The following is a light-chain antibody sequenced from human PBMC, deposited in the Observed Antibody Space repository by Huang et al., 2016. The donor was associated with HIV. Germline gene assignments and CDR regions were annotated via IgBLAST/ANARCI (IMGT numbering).Light chain of an antibody. CDR2: WAS. Sequence: DIVLTQSPDTLAVSLGERATINCKSSQNVLFSSSNKNYLACYQQKSGQPPQVLIYWASTRESGVPDRFIGSGSGTNFTLTISSLQAEDVAVYYCQQYYSTPAFGQGTRVEI. J-gene: IGKJ1*01. CDR1: QNVLFSSSNKNY. CDR3: QQYYSTPA. V-gene: IGKV4-1*01.